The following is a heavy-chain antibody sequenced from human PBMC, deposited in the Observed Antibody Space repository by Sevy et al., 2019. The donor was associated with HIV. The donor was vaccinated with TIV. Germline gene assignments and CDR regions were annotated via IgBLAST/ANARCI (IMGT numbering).Heavy chain of an antibody. V-gene: IGHV1-69*13. CDR1: GGTFSSYA. Sequence: ASVKVSCKASGGTFSSYAISWVRQAPGQGLEWMGRIIPIFGTANSAQKFQGRVTITADESTSTAYMELSSLRYEDTAVYYCAGSGYLLSHWGQGTLVTVSS. D-gene: IGHD3-3*01. J-gene: IGHJ4*02. CDR3: AGSGYLLSH. CDR2: IIPIFGTA.